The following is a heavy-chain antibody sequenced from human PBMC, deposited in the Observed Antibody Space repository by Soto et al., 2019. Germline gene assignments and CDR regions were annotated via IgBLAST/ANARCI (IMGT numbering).Heavy chain of an antibody. J-gene: IGHJ5*02. Sequence: PSETLSLTCAVSGGTIGSGGYSWSWIRQPPGKGLEWIGYIYHSGSTYYNPSLKSRVTISVDRSKNQFSLKLSSVTAADTAAYYCARVPGPWGQGTLVTVSS. CDR2: IYHSGST. CDR3: ARVPGP. CDR1: GGTIGSGGYS. V-gene: IGHV4-30-2*01.